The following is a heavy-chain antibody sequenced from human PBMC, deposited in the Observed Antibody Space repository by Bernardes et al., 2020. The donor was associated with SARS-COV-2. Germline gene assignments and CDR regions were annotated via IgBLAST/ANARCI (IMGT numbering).Heavy chain of an antibody. V-gene: IGHV3-7*01. CDR3: ARGTYYYDSSGPLNWFDP. CDR1: GFTFSSYW. J-gene: IGHJ5*02. Sequence: GGSLRLSCAASGFTFSSYWMSWVRQAPGKGLEWVANIKQDGSEKYYVDSVKGRFTISRDNAKNSLYLQMNSLRAEDTAVYYCARGTYYYDSSGPLNWFDPWGQGTLVTVSS. CDR2: IKQDGSEK. D-gene: IGHD3-22*01.